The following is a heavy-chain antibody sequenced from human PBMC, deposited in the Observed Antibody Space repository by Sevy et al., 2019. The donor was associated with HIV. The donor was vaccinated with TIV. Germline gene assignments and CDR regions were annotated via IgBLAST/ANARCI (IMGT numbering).Heavy chain of an antibody. J-gene: IGHJ6*04. CDR3: ARGYSSSWGLDV. D-gene: IGHD6-13*01. CDR2: IGTAGDT. CDR1: GFTFSSYD. V-gene: IGHV3-13*01. Sequence: GGSLRLSCAASGFTFSSYDMHWVRQATGKGLERVSAIGTAGDTYYPGSVKGRFTISRENAKNSLYLQMNSLRAGDTAVYYCARGYSSSWGLDVWGKGTTVTVSS.